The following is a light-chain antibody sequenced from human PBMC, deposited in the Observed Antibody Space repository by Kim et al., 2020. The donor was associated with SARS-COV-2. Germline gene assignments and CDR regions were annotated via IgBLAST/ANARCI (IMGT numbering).Light chain of an antibody. CDR3: QQYASSPTT. Sequence: EIVLTQSPGTVSLSPGERATLSCRASQTVSSSYLAWYQQKPGQAPRLLINDASRRATGIPDRFSGSGSGTAFTLTISSLEPEDFAVYYCQQYASSPTTFGGGTKVDIK. V-gene: IGKV3-20*01. J-gene: IGKJ4*01. CDR1: QTVSSSY. CDR2: DAS.